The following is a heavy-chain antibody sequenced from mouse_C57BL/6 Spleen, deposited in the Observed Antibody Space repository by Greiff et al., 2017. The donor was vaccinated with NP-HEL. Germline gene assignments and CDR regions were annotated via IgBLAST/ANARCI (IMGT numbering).Heavy chain of an antibody. CDR1: GYAFTNYL. J-gene: IGHJ4*01. CDR2: INPGSGGT. CDR3: ARYSPDSSVRYAMDY. Sequence: VQLQQSGAELVRPGTSVKVSCKASGYAFTNYLIEWVKQRPGQGLEWIGVINPGSGGTNYNEKFKGKATLTADKSSSTAYMQLSSLTSEDSAVYFCARYSPDSSVRYAMDYWGQGTSVTVSS. D-gene: IGHD3-2*02. V-gene: IGHV1-54*01.